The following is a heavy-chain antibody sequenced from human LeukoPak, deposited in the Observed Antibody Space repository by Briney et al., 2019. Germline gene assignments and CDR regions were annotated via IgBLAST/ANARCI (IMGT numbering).Heavy chain of an antibody. Sequence: SETLSLTCTVSGGSLSSSSYYWGWIRQPPGKGLEWIGSIYYSGSTYYNPSLKSRVTISVDTSKNQFSLKLSSVTAADTAVYYCARDTRSTVYYYYYGMDVWGQGTLVTVSS. CDR3: ARDTRSTVYYYYYGMDV. CDR1: GGSLSSSSYY. J-gene: IGHJ6*02. D-gene: IGHD4-17*01. CDR2: IYYSGST. V-gene: IGHV4-39*07.